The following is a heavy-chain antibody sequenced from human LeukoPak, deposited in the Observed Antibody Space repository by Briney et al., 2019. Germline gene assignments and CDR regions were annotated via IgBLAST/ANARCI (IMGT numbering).Heavy chain of an antibody. Sequence: SETLSLTCTVSGGSISSNYWSWIRQPPGKGLEWIGYIYTSGSTNYNPSLKSRVTISVDTSKNQFSLKLSSVTAADTAVYYCARHGPAAFDAFDIWGQGTMVTVSS. CDR3: ARHGPAAFDAFDI. J-gene: IGHJ3*02. V-gene: IGHV4-4*09. D-gene: IGHD2-2*01. CDR2: IYTSGST. CDR1: GGSISSNY.